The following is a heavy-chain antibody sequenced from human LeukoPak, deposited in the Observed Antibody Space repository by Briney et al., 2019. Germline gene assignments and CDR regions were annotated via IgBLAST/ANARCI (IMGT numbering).Heavy chain of an antibody. CDR3: ARASYTNDFWSGYYDFDY. D-gene: IGHD3-3*01. V-gene: IGHV3-66*02. Sequence: GGSLRLSCAASGFTVSSNYMSWVRQAPGKGVEWVSVIYSGGSTYYADSVKGRFTISRDNSKNTLYLQMNSLRAEDTAVYYCARASYTNDFWSGYYDFDYWGQGTLVTVSS. J-gene: IGHJ4*02. CDR1: GFTVSSNY. CDR2: IYSGGST.